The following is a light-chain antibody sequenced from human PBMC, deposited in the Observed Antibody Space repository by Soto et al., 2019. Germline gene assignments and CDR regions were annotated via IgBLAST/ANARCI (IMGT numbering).Light chain of an antibody. CDR3: QHYNSYSEA. J-gene: IGKJ1*01. Sequence: DIQMTQSPSSLAASVGDRFTITCRASLPISHYLAWYQQKPGKAPKLRRDKASTLKSWVPSRVSGRGSWTEFTLTSSSLQPDDFATDYCQHYNSYSEAVGQGTKVEIK. CDR1: LPISHY. V-gene: IGKV1-5*03. CDR2: KAS.